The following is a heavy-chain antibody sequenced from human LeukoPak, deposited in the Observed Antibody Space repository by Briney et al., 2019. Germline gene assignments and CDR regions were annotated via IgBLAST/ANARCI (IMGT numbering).Heavy chain of an antibody. CDR2: IYYSGST. D-gene: IGHD1-26*01. CDR1: GGSISSGGYY. J-gene: IGHJ4*02. Sequence: SETLSLTCTVSGGSISSGGYYWSWIRQHPGKGLEWIGYIYYSGSTNYNPSLKSRVTISVDTSKNQFSLKLSSVTAADTAVYYCARALVGANDRWGQGTLVTVSS. CDR3: ARALVGANDR. V-gene: IGHV4-61*08.